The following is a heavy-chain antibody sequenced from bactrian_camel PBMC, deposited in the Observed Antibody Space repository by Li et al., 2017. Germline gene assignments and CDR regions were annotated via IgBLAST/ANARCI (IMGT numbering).Heavy chain of an antibody. Sequence: HVQLVESGGGSVQAGGSLRLSCEVSGETYSRYCMGWFRMAPEKAREAIAGIDNEGRTTYADSVQGRFIISKDYAKNILYLQMNNLKPEDTAMYYCVADETCVRWYLPAGSADFGAWGQGTQVTVS. CDR3: VADETCVRWYLPAGSADFGA. CDR1: GETYSRYC. V-gene: IGHV3S57*01. CDR2: IDNEGRT. J-gene: IGHJ6*01. D-gene: IGHD2*01.